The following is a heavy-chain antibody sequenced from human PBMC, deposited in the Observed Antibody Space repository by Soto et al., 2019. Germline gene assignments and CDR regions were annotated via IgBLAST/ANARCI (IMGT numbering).Heavy chain of an antibody. CDR3: ARERTGTGVGAFDI. J-gene: IGHJ3*02. Sequence: SVKVSCKASGGTFSSYAISWVRQAPGQGLEWMGGIIPIFGTANYAQKFQGRVTITADESTSTAYMELSSLRSEDTAVYDCARERTGTGVGAFDIWGQGTMVTVSS. CDR1: GGTFSSYA. D-gene: IGHD3-10*01. CDR2: IIPIFGTA. V-gene: IGHV1-69*13.